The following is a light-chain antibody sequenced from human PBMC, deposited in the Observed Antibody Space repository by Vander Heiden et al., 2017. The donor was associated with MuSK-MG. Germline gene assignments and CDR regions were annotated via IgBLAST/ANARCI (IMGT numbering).Light chain of an antibody. CDR1: KLGAKY. CDR2: QDS. Sequence: SYELTQPPPGSVSPGQTASITCSGDKLGAKYACWYQQKPGQSPVLVIYQDSKRPSGIPERFSGSNSGNTATLTISGTQAMDEADYYCQAWDSSTYVFGTGTKLTVL. V-gene: IGLV3-1*01. CDR3: QAWDSSTYV. J-gene: IGLJ1*01.